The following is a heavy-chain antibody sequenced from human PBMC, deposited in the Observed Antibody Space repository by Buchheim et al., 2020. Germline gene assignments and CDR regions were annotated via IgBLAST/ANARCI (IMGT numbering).Heavy chain of an antibody. CDR2: ISFDGTNT. Sequence: QVQLVESGGGVVQPGRSLRLSCAASGFTFSNHGMYWVRQAPGTGLQWLALISFDGTNTSYADSFMGRFTVSRDNSKNTLYLQMNSLRIEDTAVYYCVRGLLRYLERLFVPWGQGT. CDR1: GFTFSNHG. D-gene: IGHD3-3*01. J-gene: IGHJ5*02. V-gene: IGHV3-30*03. CDR3: VRGLLRYLERLFVP.